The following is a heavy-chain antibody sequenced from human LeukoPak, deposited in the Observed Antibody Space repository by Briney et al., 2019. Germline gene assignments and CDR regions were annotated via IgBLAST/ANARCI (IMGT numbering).Heavy chain of an antibody. CDR2: INHTGTT. CDR3: ARGAADRSNYYYYIDV. J-gene: IGHJ6*03. Sequence: SETLSLTCAVYGGSFSTYYWNWIRQSPGKGLEWLGEINHTGTTNYNPSLKSRGTLPVDTSKNQFSLKLKSVTAADTAVYYCARGAADRSNYYYYIDVWGNGTTVTVS. D-gene: IGHD5-24*01. V-gene: IGHV4-34*01. CDR1: GGSFSTYY.